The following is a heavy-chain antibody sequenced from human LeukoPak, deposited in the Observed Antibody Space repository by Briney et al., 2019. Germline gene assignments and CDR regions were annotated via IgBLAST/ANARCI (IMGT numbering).Heavy chain of an antibody. CDR2: MNPNSGDT. J-gene: IGHJ4*02. Sequence: TTMKVSCKASGYTFTNYDINWVRQASGQGLEWMGWMNPNSGDTGYAQKYQGRVTFTRDTSISTAYMELSNLISEDTAIYYCARSGFGGGVYFDYWGQGTLVTDSS. V-gene: IGHV1-8*03. CDR3: ARSGFGGGVYFDY. CDR1: GYTFTNYD. D-gene: IGHD2-21*01.